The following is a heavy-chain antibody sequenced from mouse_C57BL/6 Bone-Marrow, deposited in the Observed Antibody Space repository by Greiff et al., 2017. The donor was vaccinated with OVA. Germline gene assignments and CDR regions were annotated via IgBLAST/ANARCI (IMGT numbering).Heavy chain of an antibody. Sequence: QVQLQQSGAELARPGASVKLSCKASGYTFTSYGISWVKQRTGQGLEWIGEIYPRSGNTYYNEKFKGKATLTADKSSSTAYMELRCLTSEDSAVYFCAVITTVVAPHYYAMDYWGQGTSVTVSS. V-gene: IGHV1-81*01. J-gene: IGHJ4*01. D-gene: IGHD1-1*01. CDR1: GYTFTSYG. CDR2: IYPRSGNT. CDR3: AVITTVVAPHYYAMDY.